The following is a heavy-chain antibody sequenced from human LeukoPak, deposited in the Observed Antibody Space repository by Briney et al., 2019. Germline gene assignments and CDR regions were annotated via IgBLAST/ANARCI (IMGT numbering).Heavy chain of an antibody. CDR1: GYTFTSYV. J-gene: IGHJ4*02. CDR2: ISPYNGNT. D-gene: IGHD6-13*01. V-gene: IGHV1-18*01. CDR3: ARDRASGIVDY. Sequence: ASVKVSCRASGYTFTSYVINWVRQAPGQGLEWMGWISPYNGNTNYAQKLQGTVTMTTDTSASTAYMELRSLRSDDTAVYYCARDRASGIVDYWGQGTLVTVSS.